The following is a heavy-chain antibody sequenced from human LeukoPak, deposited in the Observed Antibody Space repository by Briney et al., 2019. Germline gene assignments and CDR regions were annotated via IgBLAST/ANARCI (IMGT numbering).Heavy chain of an antibody. D-gene: IGHD2-15*01. J-gene: IGHJ4*02. V-gene: IGHV1-2*02. CDR1: GYTFTGYY. CDR3: ARNMKYCSGGSCYFDY. Sequence: ASVKVSCKASGYTFTGYYMHWVRQAPGQGLEWMGWINPNSGGTNYAQKFQGRVTMTRDTSISTAYMELSRLRSDDTAVYYCARNMKYCSGGSCYFDYWGQGTLVTVSS. CDR2: INPNSGGT.